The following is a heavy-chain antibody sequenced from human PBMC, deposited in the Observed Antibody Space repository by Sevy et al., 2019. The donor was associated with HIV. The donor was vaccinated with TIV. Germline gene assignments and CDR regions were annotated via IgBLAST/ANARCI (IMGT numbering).Heavy chain of an antibody. D-gene: IGHD2-15*01. J-gene: IGHJ4*02. Sequence: GGSLRLSCAASGFSYSSYGMHWVRQAPGKGREWVACIQYDGSNKDYADSVKGRFTISRDKSKNTLDLQMNSLRVEDTAVYYCVKEGGGGGGDHWGQGTLVTVSS. V-gene: IGHV3-30*02. CDR1: GFSYSSYG. CDR3: VKEGGGGGGDH. CDR2: IQYDGSNK.